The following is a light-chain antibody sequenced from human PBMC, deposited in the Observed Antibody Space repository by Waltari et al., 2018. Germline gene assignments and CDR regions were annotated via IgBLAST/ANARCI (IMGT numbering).Light chain of an antibody. Sequence: QSVLTQPPSASGTPGQRVTISCSGSSSNIGSNTVTWYQQLPGTAPKLLIYSNNHRPPGVPDLFSGSKSGTSASLAISGLQSEDEADYYCAAWDDSLNGLYVFGTGTKVTVL. CDR3: AAWDDSLNGLYV. J-gene: IGLJ1*01. V-gene: IGLV1-44*01. CDR1: SSNIGSNT. CDR2: SNN.